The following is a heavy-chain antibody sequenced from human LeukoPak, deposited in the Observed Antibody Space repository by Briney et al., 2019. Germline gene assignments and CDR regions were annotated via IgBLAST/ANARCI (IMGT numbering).Heavy chain of an antibody. Sequence: GGSLRLSCTASGFTLSSYGITWVRQAPGKGLEWVADIKQDGSEKNYVDSVKGRFTISRDNAKNSLYLQMNSLSVEDKAVYYCARWRWHKSEFDCWGQGILVSVFS. V-gene: IGHV3-7*01. CDR2: IKQDGSEK. J-gene: IGHJ4*02. CDR3: ARWRWHKSEFDC. CDR1: GFTLSSYG. D-gene: IGHD5-24*01.